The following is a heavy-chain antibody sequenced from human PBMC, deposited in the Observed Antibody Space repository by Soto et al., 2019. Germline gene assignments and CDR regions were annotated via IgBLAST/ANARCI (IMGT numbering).Heavy chain of an antibody. V-gene: IGHV3-23*01. J-gene: IGHJ6*02. CDR3: ARDRGGAAVGHGFDV. Sequence: GGSLRLSCAASGFTFSSFAMSWVRQAPGKGLEWVSAITGGGVSTYYGDSVKGRFTISRDNSKNTLYLQLNSLRAQDTAIYYCARDRGGAAVGHGFDVWGQGTTVTVSS. CDR1: GFTFSSFA. CDR2: ITGGGVST. D-gene: IGHD3-10*01.